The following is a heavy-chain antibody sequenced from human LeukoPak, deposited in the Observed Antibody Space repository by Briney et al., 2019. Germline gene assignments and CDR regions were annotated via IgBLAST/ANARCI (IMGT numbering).Heavy chain of an antibody. V-gene: IGHV4-39*01. CDR3: ARSRIAIVCPFDY. Sequence: SETLSLTCTVSAGSINSDTYYWGWLRQPPGKGLEWIGSIYYTGNTYYNASLNSRVTISVDTSKNQFSLKLSSVTAADTAAYYCARSRIAIVCPFDYWGQGPLVTVSS. CDR1: AGSINSDTYY. J-gene: IGHJ4*02. CDR2: IYYTGNT. D-gene: IGHD6-13*01.